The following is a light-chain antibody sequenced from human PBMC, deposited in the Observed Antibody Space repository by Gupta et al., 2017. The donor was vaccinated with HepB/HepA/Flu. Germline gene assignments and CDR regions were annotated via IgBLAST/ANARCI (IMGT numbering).Light chain of an antibody. J-gene: IGLJ2*01. V-gene: IGLV2-11*01. CDR1: NSDIGGYNY. Sequence: QSSLPQPRSVSGSPGQSVTISCTGTNSDIGGYNYVSWYQHHPGKAPRLMIYDVNKRPAGVPDRFSGSKSGDTASLTISGRQAEDESDYHCCSYAGGHTWVFGGGTKVTVL. CDR3: CSYAGGHTWV. CDR2: DVN.